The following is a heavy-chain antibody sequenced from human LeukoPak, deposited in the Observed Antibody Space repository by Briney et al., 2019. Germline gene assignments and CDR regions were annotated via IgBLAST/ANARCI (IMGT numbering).Heavy chain of an antibody. Sequence: PGRSLRPSCAASGFTFSSSGMHWVSQAPGKGLEWVAFIRYDGSNKYYADSVKGRFTISRDNSKNTLYLQMNSLRAEGRAVYYCAKVPDKGYYYYYMVVWGKGATVTISS. CDR1: GFTFSSSG. CDR2: IRYDGSNK. J-gene: IGHJ6*03. D-gene: IGHD3-9*01. CDR3: AKVPDKGYYYYYMVV. V-gene: IGHV3-30*02.